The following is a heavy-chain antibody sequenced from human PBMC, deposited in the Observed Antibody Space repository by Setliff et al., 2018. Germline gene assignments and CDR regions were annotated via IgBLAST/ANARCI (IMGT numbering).Heavy chain of an antibody. V-gene: IGHV4-61*09. CDR3: ARAISGWYSAHYYYMDV. D-gene: IGHD6-19*01. CDR1: GGSISSGSDY. CDR2: IYTSGST. J-gene: IGHJ6*03. Sequence: PSETLSLTCTVSGGSISSGSDYWTWIRQPAGKGLEWIGHIYTSGSTNYNPSLKSRVTISVDASKNQLSLNLRSVTAADTAVYYCARAISGWYSAHYYYMDVWGKGTMVTVSS.